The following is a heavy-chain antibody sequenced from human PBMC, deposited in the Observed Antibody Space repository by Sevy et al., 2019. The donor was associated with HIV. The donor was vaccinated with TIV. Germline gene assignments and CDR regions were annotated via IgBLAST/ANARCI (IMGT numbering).Heavy chain of an antibody. D-gene: IGHD6-19*01. V-gene: IGHV3-48*01. CDR2: ISSSANTM. Sequence: GGSLRLSCVASGFNLSSYSINWLRQAPGKGLEWVSYISSSANTMYYSTSVKGRFTISRDNAKNSLYLQMSSLRAEDTAVYYCAGNLGCRKYFDYWGQGILVTVSS. CDR1: GFNLSSYS. CDR3: AGNLGCRKYFDY. J-gene: IGHJ4*02.